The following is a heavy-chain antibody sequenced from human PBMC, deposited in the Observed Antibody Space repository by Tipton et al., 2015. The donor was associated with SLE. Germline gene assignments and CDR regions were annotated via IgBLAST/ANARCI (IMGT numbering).Heavy chain of an antibody. CDR1: GGSISGYY. CDR3: ASLVWRKAFDI. Sequence: LRLSCTVSGGSISGYYWSWIRQPAGKGLEWIGYIYTSGSTNYNPSLKSRVTISVDTSKNQFSLKLSSVTAADTAVYYCASLVWRKAFDIWGQGTMVTVSS. CDR2: IYTSGST. V-gene: IGHV4-4*09. D-gene: IGHD2-8*01. J-gene: IGHJ3*02.